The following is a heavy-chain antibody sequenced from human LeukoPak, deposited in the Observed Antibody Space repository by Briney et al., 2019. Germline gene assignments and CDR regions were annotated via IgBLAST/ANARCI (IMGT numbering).Heavy chain of an antibody. CDR2: IFQSVST. CDR3: ARNNSNGFDF. V-gene: IGHV4-38-2*02. J-gene: IGHJ4*02. Sequence: SETLSLTCTVSGYSISCGYYWGWLRQPPGKGLEWIGTIFQSVSTYYNPSLKSRVTTSVDTSKNQFSLKLSSVTAADTAVYYCARNNSNGFDFWSQGTLVTVSS. D-gene: IGHD6-19*01. CDR1: GYSISCGYY.